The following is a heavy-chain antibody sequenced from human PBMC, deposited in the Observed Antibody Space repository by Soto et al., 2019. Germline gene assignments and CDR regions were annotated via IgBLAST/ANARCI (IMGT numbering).Heavy chain of an antibody. CDR1: GGSISSYY. D-gene: IGHD1-26*01. CDR3: ARESGYYGMDV. J-gene: IGHJ6*02. CDR2: IYYSGST. Sequence: SETVSLTCTVSGGSISSYYWSWIRQPPGKGLEWIGYIYYSGSTNYNPSLKSRVTISVDTSKNQFSLKLSSVTAADTAVYYCARESGYYGMDVWGQGTTVTVSS. V-gene: IGHV4-59*01.